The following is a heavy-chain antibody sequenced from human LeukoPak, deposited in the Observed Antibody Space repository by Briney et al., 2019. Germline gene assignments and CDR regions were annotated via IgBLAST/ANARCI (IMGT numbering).Heavy chain of an antibody. J-gene: IGHJ4*02. CDR1: GFTFSSYA. CDR2: ISYDGSNK. D-gene: IGHD1-20*01. CDR3: ARFSGYNWNDPFDY. V-gene: IGHV3-30-3*01. Sequence: GGSLRLSCAASGFTFSSYAMHWVRQAPGKGLEWVAVISYDGSNKYYAGSVKGRFTISRDNSKNTLYLQMNSLRAEDTAVYYCARFSGYNWNDPFDYWGQGTLVTVSS.